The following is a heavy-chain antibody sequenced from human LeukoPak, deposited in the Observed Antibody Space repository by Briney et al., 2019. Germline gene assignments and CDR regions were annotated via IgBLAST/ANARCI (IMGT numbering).Heavy chain of an antibody. CDR1: GFTVISNY. Sequence: GGSLRLSCAASGFTVISNYMSWVRQTPGRGLEWVAFIYSSGSTYYAESVEGRFTISRDNSKNTLYLEMTSLRVEDTAVYYCTRAEFSNSFDDWGQGTLFLVYS. V-gene: IGHV3-53*01. J-gene: IGHJ4*02. D-gene: IGHD6-6*01. CDR3: TRAEFSNSFDD. CDR2: IYSSGST.